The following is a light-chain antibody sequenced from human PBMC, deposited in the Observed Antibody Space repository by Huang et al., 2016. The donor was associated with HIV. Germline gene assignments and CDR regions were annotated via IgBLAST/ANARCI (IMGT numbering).Light chain of an antibody. V-gene: IGKV3-15*01. J-gene: IGKJ4*01. CDR2: GAA. CDR1: QTINSN. Sequence: EVVVTQSPATLSVSPGERASVSCRASQTINSNIAWYQQKPGQAPRRLIYGAATRATGFPARFRGSGSGTDFTLTISSLQSEDFAFYYCQHYNNWPPLVTFGGGTKVEIK. CDR3: QHYNNWPPLVT.